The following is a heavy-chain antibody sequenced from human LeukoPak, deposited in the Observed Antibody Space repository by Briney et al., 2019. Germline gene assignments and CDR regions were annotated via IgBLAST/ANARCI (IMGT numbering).Heavy chain of an antibody. CDR3: ARGPRNRAFDI. Sequence: SQTLSLTCAVSGGSISSGGYSWSWIRQPPGKGLEWIGYIYHSGSTYYNPSLKSRVTISVDRSKNQFSLKLSSVTAADTAVYYCARGPRNRAFDIWGQGTMVTVSS. J-gene: IGHJ3*02. CDR2: IYHSGST. D-gene: IGHD1-14*01. CDR1: GGSISSGGYS. V-gene: IGHV4-30-2*01.